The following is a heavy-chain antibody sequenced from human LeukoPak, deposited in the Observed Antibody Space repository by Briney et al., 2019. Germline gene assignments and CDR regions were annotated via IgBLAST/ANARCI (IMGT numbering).Heavy chain of an antibody. J-gene: IGHJ6*03. Sequence: TGGSLRLSCAASGFTFSSYSMNWVRQAPGKGLEWVSSISSSSSYIYYADSVKGRFTISRDNAKNSLYLQMNSLRAEDTAVYYCARGGVAAAGIYYYYYMDVWGKGTTVAVSS. D-gene: IGHD6-13*01. CDR2: ISSSSSYI. CDR3: ARGGVAAAGIYYYYYMDV. CDR1: GFTFSSYS. V-gene: IGHV3-21*01.